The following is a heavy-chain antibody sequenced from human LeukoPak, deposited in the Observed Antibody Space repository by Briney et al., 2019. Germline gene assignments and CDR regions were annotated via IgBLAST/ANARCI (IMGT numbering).Heavy chain of an antibody. J-gene: IGHJ4*02. CDR1: GFTFSSYG. D-gene: IGHD3-10*01. V-gene: IGHV3-23*01. CDR2: LSGSGAGT. CDR3: ARGHYGSGSYYNLDY. Sequence: AGGPLRLPCGGSGFTFSSYGMHGARQPPGRGWGGVATLSGSGAGTFYSDSVQGRFTISRDNSKRTLFLQMNSLRAEDTAFYYCARGHYGSGSYYNLDYWGQGTLVTVSS.